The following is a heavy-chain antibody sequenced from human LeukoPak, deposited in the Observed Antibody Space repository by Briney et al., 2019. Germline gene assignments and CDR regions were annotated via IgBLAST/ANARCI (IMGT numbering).Heavy chain of an antibody. CDR2: IIPTFGTA. CDR3: ARSSIIAAAGPYYFDY. J-gene: IGHJ4*02. D-gene: IGHD6-13*01. CDR1: GYTFTGYY. V-gene: IGHV1-69*06. Sequence: GASVKVSCKASGYTFTGYYMHWVRQAPGQGLEWMGGIIPTFGTANYAQKFQGRVTITADKSTSTAYMELSSLRSEDTAVYYCARSSIIAAAGPYYFDYWGQGTLVTVSS.